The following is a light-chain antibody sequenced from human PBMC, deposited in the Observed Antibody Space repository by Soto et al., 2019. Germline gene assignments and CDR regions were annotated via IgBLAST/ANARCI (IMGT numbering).Light chain of an antibody. CDR2: DVS. Sequence: QSALRQPASASGYPGESIAISYTGTSSDVGGYNYVSWYQQHPGKAPKLMIYDVSNRPSGVSNRFSGSKSGNTASLTISGLQAEDEADYYCSSYTSSSTQVFGTGTKVTVL. CDR1: SSDVGGYNY. CDR3: SSYTSSSTQV. J-gene: IGLJ1*01. V-gene: IGLV2-14*01.